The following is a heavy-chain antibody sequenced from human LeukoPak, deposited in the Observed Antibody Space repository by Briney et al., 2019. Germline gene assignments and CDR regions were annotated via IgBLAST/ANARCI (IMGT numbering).Heavy chain of an antibody. V-gene: IGHV4-59*01. CDR1: GGSISSYY. D-gene: IGHD6-13*01. CDR3: ASLTTPYSSSWSYYFDY. Sequence: SETLSLTCTVSGGSISSYYWSWIRQPPGKGLEWIGYIYYSGSTNYNPSLKSRVTISVDTSKNQFSLKLSSVTAADTAVYYCASLTTPYSSSWSYYFDYWGQRTLVTVSS. CDR2: IYYSGST. J-gene: IGHJ4*02.